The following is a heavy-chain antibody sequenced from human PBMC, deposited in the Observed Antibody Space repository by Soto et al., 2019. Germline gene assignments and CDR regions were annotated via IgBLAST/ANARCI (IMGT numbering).Heavy chain of an antibody. CDR3: ARDRQEWGGGSYIYGMDV. Sequence: PGGSLRLSCAASGFTFSSYGMHWVRQAPGKGLEWVAVIWYDGINKYYVDSVKGRFTISRDNSKNTLFLQMNSLRAEDTAVYYCARDRQEWGGGSYIYGMDVWGHGTTVTVSS. CDR2: IWYDGINK. D-gene: IGHD3-16*01. CDR1: GFTFSSYG. J-gene: IGHJ6*02. V-gene: IGHV3-33*01.